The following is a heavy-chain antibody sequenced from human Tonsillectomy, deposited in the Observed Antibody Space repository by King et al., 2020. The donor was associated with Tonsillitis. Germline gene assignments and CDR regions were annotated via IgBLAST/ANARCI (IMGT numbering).Heavy chain of an antibody. V-gene: IGHV3-21*01. CDR3: ASSRSDILTGYPLSPIDY. J-gene: IGHJ4*02. CDR2: ISSRSRYI. CDR1: VFTFRDYA. Sequence: VQLVESGGDLVKPGGSLRLSCAASVFTFRDYAMNLVRQAPGKGLEWVASISSRSRYINYADSIKGRFSISRDNSKNSLYLQMNSLRVEDTAVYYCASSRSDILTGYPLSPIDYWGQGTLVTVSS. D-gene: IGHD3-9*01.